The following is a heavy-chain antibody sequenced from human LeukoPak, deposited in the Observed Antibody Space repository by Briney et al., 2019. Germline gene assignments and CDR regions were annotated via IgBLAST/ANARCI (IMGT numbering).Heavy chain of an antibody. CDR1: GYTFTSYG. Sequence: WASVKVSCKASGYTFTSYGISWVQQAPGQGLEWMGWISAYNGNTNYAQKLQGRVTMTTDTSTSTAYMELRSLRSDDTAVYYCARDSAYCSGGSCYSGVTDYWGQGTLVTASS. V-gene: IGHV1-18*01. J-gene: IGHJ4*02. D-gene: IGHD2-15*01. CDR2: ISAYNGNT. CDR3: ARDSAYCSGGSCYSGVTDY.